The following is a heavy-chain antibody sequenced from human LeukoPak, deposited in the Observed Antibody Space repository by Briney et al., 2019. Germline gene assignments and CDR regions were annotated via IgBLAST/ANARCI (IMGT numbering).Heavy chain of an antibody. D-gene: IGHD2-21*02. CDR3: ARDRDCGGDCYSTVYYYYGMDV. Sequence: GGSLRLSCAASGFTFSSYAMHWVRQAPGKGLEWVAVISYDGSNKYYADSVKGRFTISRDNSKNTLYLQMNSLRAEDTAVYYCARDRDCGGDCYSTVYYYYGMDVWGQGTTVTVSS. J-gene: IGHJ6*02. V-gene: IGHV3-30*04. CDR1: GFTFSSYA. CDR2: ISYDGSNK.